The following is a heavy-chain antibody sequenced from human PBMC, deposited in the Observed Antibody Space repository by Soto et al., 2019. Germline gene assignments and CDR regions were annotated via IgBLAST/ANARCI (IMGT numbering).Heavy chain of an antibody. V-gene: IGHV4-31*03. J-gene: IGHJ5*02. CDR1: GGAIDNGGFY. CDR3: ARGGAEGAYFGP. Sequence: QVQLRESGPGLVKPSQTLSLTCTVSGGAIDNGGFYWSWIRQQPGKGLEWIGHICCRGSSHYNPSLRSRVTISMDTSKNDLSLKLNSVTAADTAVYYCARGGAEGAYFGPWGQGTLVTVSS. CDR2: ICCRGSS.